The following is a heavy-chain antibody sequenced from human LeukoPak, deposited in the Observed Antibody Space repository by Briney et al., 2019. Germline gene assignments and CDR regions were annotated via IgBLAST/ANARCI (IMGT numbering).Heavy chain of an antibody. CDR1: GYTFSSYG. V-gene: IGHV1-18*01. D-gene: IGHD4-17*01. J-gene: IGHJ4*02. Sequence: ALVKVSCKASGYTFSSYGITWVRQAPGQGLEWTAWISVHNGNTDYAQEFQGRLTMTTDTSTSTAYMEVRSLRSGDTAVYYCATRKSTVTTEFDNWGQGTLVIVSS. CDR3: ATRKSTVTTEFDN. CDR2: ISVHNGNT.